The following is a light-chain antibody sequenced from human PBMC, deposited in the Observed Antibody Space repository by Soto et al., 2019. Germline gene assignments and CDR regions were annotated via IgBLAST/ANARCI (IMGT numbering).Light chain of an antibody. CDR3: QQYSDSHLT. J-gene: IGKJ4*01. CDR2: GAS. Sequence: EIVLTQSPGTLSLSPGERATLSCRASQTVRTNYLAWFQHKPGQAPRLLIYGASSRATGIPDRFSGSGYGTDFTLTSNRLEPEEVAVYFCQQYSDSHLTIGGGTKVEIK. CDR1: QTVRTNY. V-gene: IGKV3-20*01.